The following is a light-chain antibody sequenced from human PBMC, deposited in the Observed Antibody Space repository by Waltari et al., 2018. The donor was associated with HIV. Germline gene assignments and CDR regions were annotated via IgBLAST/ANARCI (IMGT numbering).Light chain of an antibody. V-gene: IGLV1-44*01. J-gene: IGLJ3*02. CDR3: ATWDDTLDGPV. CDR2: SNS. Sequence: QSVLTQSPSASGTPGQRVTISCSGGTSNIGSNSVSWYQQVPGTAPQLFVFSNSVRPSGAPDRFSGSKSGTSASLAMSGLQSDDEADYYCATWDDTLDGPVFGGGTRLTGL. CDR1: TSNIGSNS.